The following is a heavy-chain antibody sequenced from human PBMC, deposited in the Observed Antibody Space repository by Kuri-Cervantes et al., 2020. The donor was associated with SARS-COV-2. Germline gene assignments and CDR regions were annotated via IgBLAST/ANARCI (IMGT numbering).Heavy chain of an antibody. CDR1: GYTFTGYY. CDR2: INPSGGT. CDR3: VRDLAVVVPAATDDY. J-gene: IGHJ4*02. V-gene: IGHV1-2*02. D-gene: IGHD2-2*01. Sequence: ASVKVSCKASGYTFTGYYMHWVRQAPGQGLEWMGWINPSGGTKYAQKFQGRVTMTRDTSISTAYMELSRLRSDDTAVYYCVRDLAVVVPAATDDYWGQGTLVTVSS.